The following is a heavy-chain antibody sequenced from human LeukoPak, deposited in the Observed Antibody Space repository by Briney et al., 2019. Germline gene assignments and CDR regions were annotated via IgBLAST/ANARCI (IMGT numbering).Heavy chain of an antibody. D-gene: IGHD4/OR15-4a*01. Sequence: GGSLRLSCAASGFTVSSNYMSWVRQAPGKGLEWVSVIYSGGSTYHADSVKGRLTISRDNSKNTLYLQMNSLRAEDTAVYYCARRAGAYSHPYDYWGQGTLVTVSS. V-gene: IGHV3-53*01. CDR3: ARRAGAYSHPYDY. CDR1: GFTVSSNY. CDR2: IYSGGST. J-gene: IGHJ4*02.